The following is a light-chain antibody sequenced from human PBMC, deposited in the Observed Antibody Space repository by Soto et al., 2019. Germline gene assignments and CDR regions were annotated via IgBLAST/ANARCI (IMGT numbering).Light chain of an antibody. CDR3: QQRHIWPIT. J-gene: IGKJ5*01. CDR1: QSFRGL. V-gene: IGKV3-11*01. Sequence: VLTDSAFTLSLSPGERAPLSCRASQSFRGLLAWYQQKPGQAPRLLIYDAYNRATGIPPRFSGSGSGTDFTLTISSLEPEDSAVYYCQQRHIWPITFGQGARPEIK. CDR2: DAY.